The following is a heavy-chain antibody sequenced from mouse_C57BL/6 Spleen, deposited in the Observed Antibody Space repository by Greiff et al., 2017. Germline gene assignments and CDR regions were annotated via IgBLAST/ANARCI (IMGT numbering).Heavy chain of an antibody. CDR3: ARTGGGYYAMDY. CDR2: IYPGSGNT. CDR1: GYTFTDYY. D-gene: IGHD4-1*01. V-gene: IGHV1-76*01. J-gene: IGHJ4*01. Sequence: VQLVESGAELVRPGASVKLSCKASGYTFTDYYINWVKQRPGQGLEWIARIYPGSGNTYYNEKFKGKATLTAEKSSSTAYMQLSSLTSEDSAVYFCARTGGGYYAMDYWGQGTSVTVSS.